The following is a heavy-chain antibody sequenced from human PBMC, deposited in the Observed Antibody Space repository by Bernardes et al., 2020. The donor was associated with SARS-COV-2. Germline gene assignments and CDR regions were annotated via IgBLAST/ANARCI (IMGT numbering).Heavy chain of an antibody. D-gene: IGHD3-10*01. CDR3: ARRRTIIRGVKSYGTHQDY. Sequence: SESLYLTCAVYGGSFSVYYWSWIRQPPGKGLEWIGDISHSGVTNYNPSLKSRVTIAIDTSKNQFSLKLSSVTAADTAVYYCARRRTIIRGVKSYGTHQDYWGQGTLVTVSS. CDR2: ISHSGVT. CDR1: GGSFSVYY. V-gene: IGHV4-34*01. J-gene: IGHJ4*02.